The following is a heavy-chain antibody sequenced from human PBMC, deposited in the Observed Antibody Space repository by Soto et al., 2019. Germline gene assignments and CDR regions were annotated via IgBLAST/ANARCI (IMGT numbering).Heavy chain of an antibody. D-gene: IGHD2-15*01. CDR1: GFTFSSYG. CDR3: AKDRYCSGGSCYGWFDP. CDR2: ISYDGSNK. J-gene: IGHJ5*02. Sequence: PVGSLRLSCAASGFTFSSYGMHWVRQAPGKGLEWVAVISYDGSNKYYADSVKGRFTISRDNSKNTLYLQMNSLRAEDTAVYYCAKDRYCSGGSCYGWFDPWGQGTLVTVSS. V-gene: IGHV3-30*18.